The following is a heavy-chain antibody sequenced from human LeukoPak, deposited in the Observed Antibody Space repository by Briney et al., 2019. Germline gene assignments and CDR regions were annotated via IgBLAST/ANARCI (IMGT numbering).Heavy chain of an antibody. CDR3: ARGYRKTYYDFWSGYYTRLPFDY. CDR1: DGSISSYY. CDR2: IHYSGST. J-gene: IGHJ4*02. Sequence: SETLSLTCSISDGSISSYYWNWIRQSPGKGLEWIGHIHYSGSTHYNSALQSRVSISIDTSKSHFTLKLSSVTAADTAVYYCARGYRKTYYDFWSGYYTRLPFDYWGQGTLVTVSS. V-gene: IGHV4-59*12. D-gene: IGHD3-3*01.